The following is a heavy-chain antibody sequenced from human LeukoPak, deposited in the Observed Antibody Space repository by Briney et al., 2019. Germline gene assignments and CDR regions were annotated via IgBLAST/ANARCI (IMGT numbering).Heavy chain of an antibody. J-gene: IGHJ4*02. V-gene: IGHV4-59*01. CDR3: ARGTTSTYYDFWSGYYLGYFDY. CDR2: IYYSGST. D-gene: IGHD3-3*01. CDR1: GGSISSYY. Sequence: SETLSLTCTVSGGSISSYYWSWIRQPPGKGLEWIGYIYYSGSTNYNPSLKSRVTISADTSKNQFSLKLSSVTAADTAVYYCARGTTSTYYDFWSGYYLGYFDYWGQGTLVTVSS.